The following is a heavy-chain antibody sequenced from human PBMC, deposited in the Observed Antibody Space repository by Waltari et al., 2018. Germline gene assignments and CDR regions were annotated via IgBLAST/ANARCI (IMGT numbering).Heavy chain of an antibody. Sequence: QVQLVQSGAEVKKPGSSVKVSCTASGGTFSSYAISWVRQAPGQGLEWMGRIIPIFGTANYAQKFQGRVTITADKATSTAYMELSSLRSEDTALYYCAKDMGTRTPVAFDIWGQGTMVTVSS. V-gene: IGHV1-69*08. CDR2: IIPIFGTA. CDR3: AKDMGTRTPVAFDI. D-gene: IGHD4-17*01. J-gene: IGHJ3*02. CDR1: GGTFSSYA.